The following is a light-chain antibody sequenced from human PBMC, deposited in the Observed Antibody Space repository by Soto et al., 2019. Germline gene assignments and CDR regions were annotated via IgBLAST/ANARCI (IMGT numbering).Light chain of an antibody. Sequence: DIQMTQSPSSLSASVGDRVTITCRASQSISTYLNWYQQKPGKAPKVLIYDASSLQSGVPSRFSGSGSGTDFTLTISSLQPEDFAIYYCQQSYSTRWTFGQGTKVDIK. V-gene: IGKV1-39*01. J-gene: IGKJ1*01. CDR1: QSISTY. CDR3: QQSYSTRWT. CDR2: DAS.